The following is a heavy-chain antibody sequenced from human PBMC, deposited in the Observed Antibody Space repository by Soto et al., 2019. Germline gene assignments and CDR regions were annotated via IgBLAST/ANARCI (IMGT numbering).Heavy chain of an antibody. V-gene: IGHV3-30*18. J-gene: IGHJ4*02. Sequence: GGSLRLSCAASGFTFSSYGMHWVRQAPGKGLEWVAVISYDGSNKYYADSVKGRFTISRDNSKNTLYLQMNSLRAEDTAVYYCAKSGSSWAVLDYWGQGTLVTVSS. CDR3: AKSGSSWAVLDY. CDR2: ISYDGSNK. CDR1: GFTFSSYG. D-gene: IGHD6-13*01.